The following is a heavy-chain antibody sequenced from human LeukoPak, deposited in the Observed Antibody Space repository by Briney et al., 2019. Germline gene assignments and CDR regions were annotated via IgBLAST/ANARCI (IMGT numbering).Heavy chain of an antibody. J-gene: IGHJ4*02. D-gene: IGHD3-10*01. V-gene: IGHV1-18*01. CDR2: ISTYNGDT. CDR3: AREGVRGATDY. Sequence: ASVKVSCKASGYTFTSYGINWVRQAPGQGLEWMGWISTYNGDTNYAQKLQGRVTMTTDTSTSTAYMELSRLRSDDTAVYYCAREGVRGATDYWGQGTLVTVSS. CDR1: GYTFTSYG.